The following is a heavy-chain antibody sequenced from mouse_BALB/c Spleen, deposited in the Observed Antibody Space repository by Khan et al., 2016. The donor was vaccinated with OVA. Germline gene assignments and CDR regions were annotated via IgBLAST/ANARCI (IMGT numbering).Heavy chain of an antibody. Sequence: VQLQQSGAELVKPGASVKLSCTAPGFNIKDTYIHWVKQRPEQGLEWIGRIDPANGNTKYDPKFQGKATIKADTSSNTAYLQLSSLTSEDTAVFYCGIFFSHLYGSGWFAYWGQGTLVTVSA. CDR2: IDPANGNT. V-gene: IGHV14-3*02. CDR1: GFNIKDTY. CDR3: GIFFSHLYGSGWFAY. D-gene: IGHD1-1*01. J-gene: IGHJ3*01.